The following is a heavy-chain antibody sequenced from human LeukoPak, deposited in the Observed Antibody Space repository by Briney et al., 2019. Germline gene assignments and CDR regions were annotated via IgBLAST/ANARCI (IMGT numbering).Heavy chain of an antibody. J-gene: IGHJ3*02. D-gene: IGHD1-20*01. CDR1: GYTFTSYG. CDR2: ISAYNGNT. Sequence: EASVKVSCKASGYTFTSYGISWVRQAPGQGLEGMGWISAYNGNTNYAQKLQGRVTMTTDTSTSTAYMELRSLRSDDTAVYYCARGHNWNPEDAFDIWGQGTMVTVSS. V-gene: IGHV1-18*01. CDR3: ARGHNWNPEDAFDI.